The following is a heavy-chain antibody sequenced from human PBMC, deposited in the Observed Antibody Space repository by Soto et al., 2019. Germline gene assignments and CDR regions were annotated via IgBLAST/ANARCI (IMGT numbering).Heavy chain of an antibody. V-gene: IGHV1-46*01. Sequence: GASVKVSCKASGYIFTNYYMHWVRQAPGQGLEWMGMIHPGGGSTSYAQKFQGRVTMARDTSTSTAYMELSSLRSEDTAVYYCARGKYHSDRIDWPQHYRGQGTLVTGSS. CDR2: IHPGGGST. D-gene: IGHD2-21*01. CDR1: GYIFTNYY. J-gene: IGHJ4*02. CDR3: ARGKYHSDRIDWPQHY.